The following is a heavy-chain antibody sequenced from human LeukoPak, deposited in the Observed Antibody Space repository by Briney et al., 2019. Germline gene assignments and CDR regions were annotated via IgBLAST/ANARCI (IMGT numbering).Heavy chain of an antibody. CDR1: GGSISSGIYY. J-gene: IGHJ4*02. D-gene: IGHD2/OR15-2a*01. CDR2: IYTSGST. CDR3: ARDQGQRPFLY. Sequence: SETQSLTCTVSGGSISSGIYYWSWIRQPAGKGLEWIGRIYTSGSTNYNPSLKSRVTISVDTSKNQFSLKLSSVTAADTAVYYCARDQGQRPFLYGGEGTLVTVSS. V-gene: IGHV4-61*02.